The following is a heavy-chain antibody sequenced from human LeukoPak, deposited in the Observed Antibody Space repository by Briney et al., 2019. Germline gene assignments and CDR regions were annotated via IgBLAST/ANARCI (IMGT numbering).Heavy chain of an antibody. V-gene: IGHV3-21*01. Sequence: GGSLRLSCAASGFTFSNYNMNWVRQTPGKGLEWVSSITRDTIYTFYADSVKGRFTISRDNAKNSLSLQMNSLRAEDTAVYYCARDPYNGYYGDDYYYYMDVWGKGTTVTISS. CDR1: GFTFSNYN. D-gene: IGHD4-17*01. CDR3: ARDPYNGYYGDDYYYYMDV. CDR2: ITRDTIYT. J-gene: IGHJ6*03.